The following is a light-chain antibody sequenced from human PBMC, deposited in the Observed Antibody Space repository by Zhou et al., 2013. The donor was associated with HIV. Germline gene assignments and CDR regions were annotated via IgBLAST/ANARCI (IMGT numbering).Light chain of an antibody. CDR3: QQYNSYSPT. J-gene: IGKJ5*01. CDR2: AAS. V-gene: IGKV3-15*01. CDR1: QSVSSY. Sequence: EIVLTQSPATLSLSPGERATLSCRASQSVSSYLAWYQQKPGQAPRLLIYAASTRATGVPVRFSGSGSGTEFTLTIAGLQSDDFATYYCQQYNSYSPTFGQGTRLEIK.